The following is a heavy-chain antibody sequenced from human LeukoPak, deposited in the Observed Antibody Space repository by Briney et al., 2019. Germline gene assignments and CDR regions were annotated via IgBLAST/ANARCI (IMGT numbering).Heavy chain of an antibody. Sequence: GGSLRLSCAASGFTFSSYGMHWVRQAPGKGLEWVAVISYDGSNKYYADSVKGRFTISRDNSKNTLYLQMNSLRAEDTAVYYCAKEGALGEMATTFPWDYGMDVWGQGTTVTVSS. CDR1: GFTFSSYG. CDR3: AKEGALGEMATTFPWDYGMDV. D-gene: IGHD5-24*01. V-gene: IGHV3-30*18. J-gene: IGHJ6*02. CDR2: ISYDGSNK.